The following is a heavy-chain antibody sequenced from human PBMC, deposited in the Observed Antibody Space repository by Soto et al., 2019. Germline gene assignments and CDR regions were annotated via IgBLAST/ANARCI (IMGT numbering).Heavy chain of an antibody. CDR2: MNPNSENT. V-gene: IGHV1-2*02. J-gene: IGHJ4*02. CDR1: WDTSTGYY. D-gene: IGHD1-1*01. CDR3: ARGRIFGFNDYEQLGGLDY. Sequence: GASVKASCTASWDTSTGYYMHWVRQSPEQGLEWMGWMNPNSENTCSAQKFPGRLTMTRGTSTGTAYMELNALRSEDTAVYFCARGRIFGFNDYEQLGGLDYRGQGTPDTVSS.